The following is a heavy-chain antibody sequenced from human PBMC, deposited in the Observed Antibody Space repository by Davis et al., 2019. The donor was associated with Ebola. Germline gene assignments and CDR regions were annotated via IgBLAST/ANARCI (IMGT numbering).Heavy chain of an antibody. D-gene: IGHD3-22*01. CDR1: GGSISSYY. J-gene: IGHJ6*04. V-gene: IGHV4-59*01. CDR3: ARGSYYDSSGYYYYYYGMDV. Sequence: PSETLSLTCTVSGGSISSYYWSWIRQPPGKGLEWIGYIYYSGSTNYNPSLKSRVTISVDTSKNQFSLKLSSVTAADTAVYYCARGSYYDSSGYYYYYYGMDVWGKGTTVTVSS. CDR2: IYYSGST.